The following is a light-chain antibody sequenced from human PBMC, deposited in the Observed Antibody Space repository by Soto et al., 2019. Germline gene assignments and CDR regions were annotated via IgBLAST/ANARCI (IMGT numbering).Light chain of an antibody. Sequence: DIQMTQSPSTLSASVGDRVTITCRASQSISWWLAWYQQKPGKAPNLLIYDASNLGSGVPSRFSGSGSGTEFTLTISSLQPDDFATYYCQQYNSYSITFGQGTRLEIK. J-gene: IGKJ5*01. CDR1: QSISWW. CDR2: DAS. CDR3: QQYNSYSIT. V-gene: IGKV1-5*01.